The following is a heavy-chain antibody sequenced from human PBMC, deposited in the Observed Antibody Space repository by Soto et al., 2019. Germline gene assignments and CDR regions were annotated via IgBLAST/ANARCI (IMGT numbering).Heavy chain of an antibody. Sequence: GGSLRLSCAASGFTFSSYWMSWVRQAPGKGLEWVANIKQDGSEKYYVDSVKGRFTISRDNAKNSLYLQMNSLRAEDTAVYYCASFYDFWSGPDAFDIWGQGTMVTVSS. D-gene: IGHD3-3*01. CDR3: ASFYDFWSGPDAFDI. J-gene: IGHJ3*02. V-gene: IGHV3-7*05. CDR2: IKQDGSEK. CDR1: GFTFSSYW.